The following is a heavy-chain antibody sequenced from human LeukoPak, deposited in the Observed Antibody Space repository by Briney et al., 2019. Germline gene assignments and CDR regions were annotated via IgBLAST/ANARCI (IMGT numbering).Heavy chain of an antibody. Sequence: ASVKVSCKASGYTFTSYGISWVRQAPGQGLEWMGRINPNSGGTNYAQKFQGRVTMTRDTSISTAYMELSRLRSDDTAVYYCAAIIGEAAFDIWGQGTMVTVSS. D-gene: IGHD3-10*01. CDR1: GYTFTSYG. CDR3: AAIIGEAAFDI. V-gene: IGHV1-2*06. CDR2: INPNSGGT. J-gene: IGHJ3*02.